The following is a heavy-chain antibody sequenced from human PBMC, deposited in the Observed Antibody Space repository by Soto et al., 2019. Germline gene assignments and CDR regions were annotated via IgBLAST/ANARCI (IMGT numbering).Heavy chain of an antibody. Sequence: GGSLRLSCAASGFTFSGSAMHWVRQASGKGLEWVGRIRSKANSYATAYAASVKGRFTISRDDSKNTAYLQMNSLKTEDTAVYYCTAGTVIPFDYWGQGTLVTVSS. V-gene: IGHV3-73*01. CDR2: IRSKANSYAT. D-gene: IGHD4-17*01. J-gene: IGHJ4*02. CDR3: TAGTVIPFDY. CDR1: GFTFSGSA.